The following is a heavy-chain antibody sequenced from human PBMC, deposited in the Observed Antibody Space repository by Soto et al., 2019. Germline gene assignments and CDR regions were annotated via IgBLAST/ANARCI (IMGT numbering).Heavy chain of an antibody. CDR1: GFTFSSYA. V-gene: IGHV3-48*02. D-gene: IGHD2-21*02. CDR3: ARVGPTYCGGDCYSGGLIYYYYGMDV. J-gene: IGHJ6*02. CDR2: ISSSSSTL. Sequence: GGSLRLSCAASGFTFSSYAMSWVRQAPGKGLEWVSYISSSSSTLYYADSVKGRFTISRDNAKNSLYLQMNSLRDEDTAVYYCARVGPTYCGGDCYSGGLIYYYYGMDVWGQGTTVTVSS.